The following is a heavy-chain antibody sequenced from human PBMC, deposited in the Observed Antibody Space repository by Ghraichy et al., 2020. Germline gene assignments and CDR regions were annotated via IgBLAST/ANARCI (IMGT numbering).Heavy chain of an antibody. D-gene: IGHD6-6*01. V-gene: IGHV4-34*01. CDR3: ARSSSIAAPSAFY. J-gene: IGHJ4*02. Sequence: SETLSLTCAVYGGSFSGYYWSWIRQPPGKGLEWIGEINHSGSTNYNPSLKSRVTISVDTSKNQFSLKLSSVTAADTAVYYCARSSSIAAPSAFYWGQGTLVTASS. CDR2: INHSGST. CDR1: GGSFSGYY.